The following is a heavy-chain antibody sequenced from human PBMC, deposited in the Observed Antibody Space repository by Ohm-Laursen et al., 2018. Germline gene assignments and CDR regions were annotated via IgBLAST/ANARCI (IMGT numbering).Heavy chain of an antibody. J-gene: IGHJ5*02. V-gene: IGHV3-23*01. CDR2: ISGSGGST. D-gene: IGHD7-27*01. CDR3: AKDLGPVWFDP. Sequence: SLRLSCTASGFTFSSYAMSWVRQAPGKGLEWVSAISGSGGSTYYADPVKGRFTISRDNSKNTLYLQMNSLRAEDTAVYYCAKDLGPVWFDPWGQGTLVTVSS. CDR1: GFTFSSYA.